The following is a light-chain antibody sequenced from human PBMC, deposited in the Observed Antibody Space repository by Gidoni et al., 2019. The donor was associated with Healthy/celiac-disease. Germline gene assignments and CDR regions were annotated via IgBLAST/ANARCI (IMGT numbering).Light chain of an antibody. CDR1: SSDVGGYNY. Sequence: QSALTPPASVSGSPGQSITIYCTGTSSDVGGYNYVSWYQQHPGKAPKLMIYDVSNRPSGVSNRFSGFKSGNTASLTISGLQAEDEADYYCSSYTSSSTVVFGGGTKLTVL. V-gene: IGLV2-14*01. J-gene: IGLJ2*01. CDR2: DVS. CDR3: SSYTSSSTVV.